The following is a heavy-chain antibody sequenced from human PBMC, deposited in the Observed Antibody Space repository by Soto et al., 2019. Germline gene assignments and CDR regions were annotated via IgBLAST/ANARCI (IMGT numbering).Heavy chain of an antibody. V-gene: IGHV3-23*01. J-gene: IGHJ4*02. D-gene: IGHD3-10*01. Sequence: EVQLLESGGGLVQPGGSLRLSCAASGFTFNNYAMTWVRQAPGKGLEWVSAISGGGDTTSYADSVKGRFAVSRDGSKNTMYQQMSSLRAEDTALYYCAKGRGGSGSLTPRVDFWGQGTLVNVSS. CDR1: GFTFNNYA. CDR2: ISGGGDTT. CDR3: AKGRGGSGSLTPRVDF.